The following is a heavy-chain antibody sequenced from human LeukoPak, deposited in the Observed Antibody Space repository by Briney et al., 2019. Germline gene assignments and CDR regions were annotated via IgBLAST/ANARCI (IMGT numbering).Heavy chain of an antibody. Sequence: PGGSLRLSCAASGFTFSSYAMSWVRQAPGKGLEWVSAISGSGGSTYYADSVKGRFTISRDNSKNTLYLQMNSLRAEDTAVYYCAKTSQTAMVKKDAFDIWGQGTMVTVSS. CDR1: GFTFSSYA. CDR3: AKTSQTAMVKKDAFDI. V-gene: IGHV3-23*01. J-gene: IGHJ3*02. CDR2: ISGSGGST. D-gene: IGHD5-18*01.